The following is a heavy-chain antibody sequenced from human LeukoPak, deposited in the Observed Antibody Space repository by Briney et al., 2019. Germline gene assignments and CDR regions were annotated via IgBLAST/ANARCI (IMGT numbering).Heavy chain of an antibody. D-gene: IGHD2-8*02. CDR2: IGGNT. J-gene: IGHJ4*02. V-gene: IGHV4-31*03. CDR3: ARVKGLVCFDS. Sequence: PSQTLSLTCNVSGDSIGNGGHYWSWIRQLPGKGLEWIGNIGGNTFYNPSLKSRVTLSIDTSKNQFSLKLNPVTAADTAVYYCARVKGLVCFDSWGQGTQVTVSS. CDR1: GDSIGNGGHY.